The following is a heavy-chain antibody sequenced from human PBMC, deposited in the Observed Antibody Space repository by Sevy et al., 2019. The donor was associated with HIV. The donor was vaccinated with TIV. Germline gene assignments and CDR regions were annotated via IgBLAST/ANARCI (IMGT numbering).Heavy chain of an antibody. CDR2: INQDGSGK. J-gene: IGHJ4*02. V-gene: IGHV3-7*01. D-gene: IGHD4-4*01. CDR1: GFTFSSYW. CDR3: ARDPFSKADY. Sequence: GESLKISCAGSGFTFSSYWMSWVRQAPGKGLEWVANINQDGSGKNYVDSVKGRFTISRDNAKHSLYLQMNSLRAEDTAVYYCARDPFSKADYWGQGTLVTVSS.